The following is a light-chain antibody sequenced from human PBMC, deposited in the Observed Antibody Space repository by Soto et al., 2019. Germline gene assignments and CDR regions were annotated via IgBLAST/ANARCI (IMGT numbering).Light chain of an antibody. CDR3: QQYINWPRT. CDR1: QRLSSN. J-gene: IGKJ1*01. V-gene: IGKV3-15*01. Sequence: EIVLTQSPVTLSVSPGERVTPSCRASQRLSSNLALYQQRPGQAPRLLIYGASIRATDIPARFIGSGSGTEFTLTITSLQSEDFAVYYCQQYINWPRTFGQGTKVAVK. CDR2: GAS.